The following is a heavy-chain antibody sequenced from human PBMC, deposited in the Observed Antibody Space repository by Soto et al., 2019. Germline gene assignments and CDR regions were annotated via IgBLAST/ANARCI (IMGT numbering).Heavy chain of an antibody. V-gene: IGHV4-59*08. Sequence: SETLSLTCTVSGGSISSYYWSWIRQPPGKGLEWIGYIYYSGSTNYNPSLKSRVTISVDTSKNQFSLKRSSVTAADTAVYYCEIHFQLGDAFDIWGQGTMVTVSS. CDR3: EIHFQLGDAFDI. D-gene: IGHD1-1*01. CDR1: GGSISSYY. J-gene: IGHJ3*02. CDR2: IYYSGST.